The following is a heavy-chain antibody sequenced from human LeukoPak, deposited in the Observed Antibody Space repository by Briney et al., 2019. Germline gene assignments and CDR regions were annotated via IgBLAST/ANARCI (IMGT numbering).Heavy chain of an antibody. CDR3: ARDPKTYYYDSSGPYYFDY. Sequence: WASVKVSCKASGYTFTSYDINWVRQAAGQGLEWMGIINPSGGSTSYAQKFQGRVTMTRDTSTSTVYMELSSLRSEDTAVYYCARDPKTYYYDSSGPYYFDYWGQGTLVTVSS. J-gene: IGHJ4*02. D-gene: IGHD3-22*01. V-gene: IGHV1-46*01. CDR2: INPSGGST. CDR1: GYTFTSYD.